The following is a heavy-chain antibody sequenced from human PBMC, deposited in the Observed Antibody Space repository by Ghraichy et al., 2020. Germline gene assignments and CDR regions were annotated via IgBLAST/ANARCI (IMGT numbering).Heavy chain of an antibody. CDR2: IYYIGST. J-gene: IGHJ3*02. CDR1: GGSISSYY. Sequence: SETLSLTCTVSGGSISSYYWSWIRQPPVKGLEWIGYIYYIGSTNYNPSLKSLVTISVDTSKNQFSLKLSSVTAAYTAVYYCARTDYYDSSGYYLYFDIWGQGTMVTVSS. D-gene: IGHD3-22*01. V-gene: IGHV4-59*01. CDR3: ARTDYYDSSGYYLYFDI.